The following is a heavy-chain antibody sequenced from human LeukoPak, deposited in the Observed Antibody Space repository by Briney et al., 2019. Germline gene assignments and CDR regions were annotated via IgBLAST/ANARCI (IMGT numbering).Heavy chain of an antibody. CDR2: ISSSGSTI. CDR3: GGAGRWLQLRGVVY. V-gene: IGHV3-11*04. Sequence: GGSLRLSCAASGFTFSDYYMSWIRQAPGKGLEGVSYISSSGSTIYYADSVKGRFTISRDNAKNSLYLQMNSLRAEDTAVYYCGGAGRWLQLRGVVYWGQGALVTVSS. D-gene: IGHD5-24*01. J-gene: IGHJ4*02. CDR1: GFTFSDYY.